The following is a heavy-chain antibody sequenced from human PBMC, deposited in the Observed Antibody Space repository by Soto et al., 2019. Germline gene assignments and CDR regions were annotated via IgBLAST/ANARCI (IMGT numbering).Heavy chain of an antibody. Sequence: GASVKVSCKASGGTFSSYAISWVRQAPGQGLEWMGGIIPIFGTANYAQKFQGRVTITADNSKNTLYLQMNGLRVEDTAVYYCAKDRQVAAVYYYYGMDVWGQGTTVTVSS. D-gene: IGHD6-19*01. CDR3: AKDRQVAAVYYYYGMDV. J-gene: IGHJ6*02. CDR1: GGTFSSYA. V-gene: IGHV1-69*06. CDR2: IIPIFGTA.